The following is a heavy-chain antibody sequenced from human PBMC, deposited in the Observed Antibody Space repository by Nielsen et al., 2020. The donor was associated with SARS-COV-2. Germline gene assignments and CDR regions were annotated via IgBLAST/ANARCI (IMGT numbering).Heavy chain of an antibody. CDR2: IKLDGSEK. Sequence: GGSLRLSCVVSGFNIRGYWMTWVLQAPGKGLEWVGNIKLDGSEKYYVDSVKGRFTISRDNARNTLYLKMNSLRVEDTAVYYCARVGFYGDPEYLDYWGPGTPVTVSS. J-gene: IGHJ4*02. CDR1: GFNIRGYW. D-gene: IGHD4-17*01. V-gene: IGHV3-7*01. CDR3: ARVGFYGDPEYLDY.